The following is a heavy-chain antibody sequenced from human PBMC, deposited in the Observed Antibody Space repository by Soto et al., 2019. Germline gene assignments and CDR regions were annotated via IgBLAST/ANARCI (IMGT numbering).Heavy chain of an antibody. CDR1: GGTFSSYA. J-gene: IGHJ5*02. CDR3: ARGGNWNYGGDGWFDP. D-gene: IGHD1-7*01. V-gene: IGHV1-69*01. CDR2: IIPIFGTA. Sequence: QVQLVQSGAEVKKPGSSVKVSCKASGGTFSSYAISWVRQAPGQGLEWMGGIIPIFGTANYAQKFQGRVTITADESTSTAYMELSSLRTEDTAVYYCARGGNWNYGGDGWFDPWGQGTLVTVSS.